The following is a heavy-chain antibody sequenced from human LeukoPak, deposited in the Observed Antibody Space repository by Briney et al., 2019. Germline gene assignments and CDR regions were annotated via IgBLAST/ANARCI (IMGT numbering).Heavy chain of an antibody. CDR1: GYTFTSYG. Sequence: GASVKVSCKASGYTFTSYGISWVRQAPGQGLEWMGWISAYNGNTNYAQKLQGRVTMTTDTSTSTAYMELRSLRSDDTAVYYCARDFFSSGYYSSLGYWGQGTLVTVSS. J-gene: IGHJ4*02. V-gene: IGHV1-18*01. CDR3: ARDFFSSGYYSSLGY. D-gene: IGHD3-22*01. CDR2: ISAYNGNT.